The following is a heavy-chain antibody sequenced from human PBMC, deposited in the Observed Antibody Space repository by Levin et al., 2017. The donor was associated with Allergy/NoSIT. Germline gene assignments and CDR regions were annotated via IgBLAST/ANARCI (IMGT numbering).Heavy chain of an antibody. CDR1: GFTFSSYA. Sequence: PGGSLRLSCAASGFTFSSYAMSWVRQAPGKGLEWVSAISGSGGSTYYADSVKGRFTISRDNSKNTLYLQMNSLRAEDTAVYYCAKDGASSIAVAGTQWYFDRWGRGTLVTVSS. CDR2: ISGSGGST. D-gene: IGHD6-19*01. J-gene: IGHJ2*01. CDR3: AKDGASSIAVAGTQWYFDR. V-gene: IGHV3-23*01.